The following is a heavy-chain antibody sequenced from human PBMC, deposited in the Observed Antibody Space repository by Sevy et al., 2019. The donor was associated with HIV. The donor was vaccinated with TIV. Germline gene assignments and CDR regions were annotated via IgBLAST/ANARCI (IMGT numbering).Heavy chain of an antibody. CDR1: GYSFSGYN. V-gene: IGHV1-2*06. CDR2: INPTSGGT. Sequence: ASVKVSCKTSGYSFSGYNMHWVRQAPGQGLEWMGRINPTSGGTKFAEMFQGRVTMTRDMYISTAYMELSSLRSDDTAVYYCVGVPAAAGTRGYFDYWGQGTLVTVSS. D-gene: IGHD6-13*01. J-gene: IGHJ4*02. CDR3: VGVPAAAGTRGYFDY.